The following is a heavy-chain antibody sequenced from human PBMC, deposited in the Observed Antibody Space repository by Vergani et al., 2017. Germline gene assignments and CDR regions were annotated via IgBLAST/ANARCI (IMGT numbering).Heavy chain of an antibody. CDR3: ACHRTVEWIVEVEWISL. Sequence: QVQLQESGPGLVKPSATLSLTCSVSGASISSSNYYWGWLRQPPGKGLEWIASIYYSGSTYYNPSLKSRVTISVDTSKNQFSLKLSSVTAADRAVYFCACHRTVEWIVEVEWISLWGQGIL. CDR1: GASISSSNYY. J-gene: IGHJ4*02. CDR2: IYYSGST. D-gene: IGHD2-2*01. V-gene: IGHV4-39*01.